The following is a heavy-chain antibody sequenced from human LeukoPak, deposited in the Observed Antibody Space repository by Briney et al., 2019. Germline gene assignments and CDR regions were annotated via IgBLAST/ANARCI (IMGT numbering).Heavy chain of an antibody. J-gene: IGHJ5*02. CDR1: GGSFSGYY. CDR2: IYHSGST. V-gene: IGHV4-34*01. CDR3: ARGENLYDP. Sequence: SETLSLTCAVYGGSFSGYYWSWIRQPPGKGLEWIGSIYHSGSTYYNPSLKSRVTISVDTSKNQFSLKLSSVTAADTAVYYCARGENLYDPWGQGTLVTVPS. D-gene: IGHD3-10*01.